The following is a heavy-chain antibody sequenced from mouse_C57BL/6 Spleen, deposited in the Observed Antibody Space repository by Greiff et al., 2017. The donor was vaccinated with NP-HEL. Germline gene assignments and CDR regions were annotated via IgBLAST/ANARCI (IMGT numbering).Heavy chain of an antibody. V-gene: IGHV6-3*01. CDR3: TGQDYDYAY. Sequence: EVKVVESGGGLVQPGGSMKLSCVASGFTFSNYWMNWVRQSPEKGLEWVAQIRLKSDNYATHYAESVKGRFTISRDDSKSSVYLQMNNLRAEDTGIYYCTGQDYDYAYWGQGTLVTVSA. D-gene: IGHD2-4*01. CDR2: IRLKSDNYAT. J-gene: IGHJ3*01. CDR1: GFTFSNYW.